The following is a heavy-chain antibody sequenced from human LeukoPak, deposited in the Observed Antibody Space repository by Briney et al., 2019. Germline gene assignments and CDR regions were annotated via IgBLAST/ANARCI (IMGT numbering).Heavy chain of an antibody. CDR3: ARVGGWFHFDY. CDR2: IYYSGST. D-gene: IGHD6-19*01. Sequence: EWIGSIYYSGSTYYNPSLKSRVTISVDTSKNQFSLKLSSVTAADTAVYYCARVGGWFHFDYWGQGTLVTVSS. V-gene: IGHV4-39*01. J-gene: IGHJ4*02.